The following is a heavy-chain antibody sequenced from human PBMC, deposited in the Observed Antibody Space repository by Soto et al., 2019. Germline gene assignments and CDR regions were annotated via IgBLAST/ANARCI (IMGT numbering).Heavy chain of an antibody. D-gene: IGHD4-17*01. CDR1: GFTFSSYA. CDR2: ISYDGSNK. J-gene: IGHJ4*02. Sequence: QVQLVESGGGVVQPGRSLRLSCAASGFTFSSYAMHWVRQAPGKGLEWVAVISYDGSNKYYADPVKGRFTISRDNSKNTLYLQMNSLVAEDTALYYCARVGRLHYFDYWGQGTLLTVSS. V-gene: IGHV3-30-3*01. CDR3: ARVGRLHYFDY.